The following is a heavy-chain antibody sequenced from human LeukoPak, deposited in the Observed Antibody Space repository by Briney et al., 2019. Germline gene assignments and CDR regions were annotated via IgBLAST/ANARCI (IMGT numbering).Heavy chain of an antibody. CDR3: ARDVSFSYGYFDY. CDR1: GYTFTNYH. D-gene: IGHD3-16*01. CDR2: ISAYNGNT. Sequence: GASVKVSCKASGYTFTNYHINWVRQAPGQGLEWMGWISAYNGNTNYAQNLQGRVTMTTDTTTSTAYMELRSLRSDDTAVYYCARDVSFSYGYFDYWGQGTLVTVSS. V-gene: IGHV1-18*01. J-gene: IGHJ4*02.